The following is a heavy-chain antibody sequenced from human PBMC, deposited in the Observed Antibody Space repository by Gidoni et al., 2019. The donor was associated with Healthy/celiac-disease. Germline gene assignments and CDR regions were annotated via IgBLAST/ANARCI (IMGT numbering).Heavy chain of an antibody. D-gene: IGHD3-9*01. Sequence: EVQLVESGGGVVQPGGSLRLSGAASGFAFSSYAMHGVRQAPGKGLEYVSAIISNGCSTYYANSVKGRFTISRDNSKNTLYLQMGSLRAEDMAVYYCARDAPRSYYDILTGLNWFDPWGQGTLVTVSS. V-gene: IGHV3-64*01. CDR3: ARDAPRSYYDILTGLNWFDP. J-gene: IGHJ5*02. CDR1: GFAFSSYA. CDR2: IISNGCST.